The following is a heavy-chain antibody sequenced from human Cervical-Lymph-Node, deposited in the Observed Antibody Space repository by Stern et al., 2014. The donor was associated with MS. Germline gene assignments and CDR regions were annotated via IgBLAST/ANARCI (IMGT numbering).Heavy chain of an antibody. CDR2: IYPGDSDT. J-gene: IGHJ4*02. CDR3: ARRGLGYDGADH. D-gene: IGHD3-16*01. V-gene: IGHV5-51*03. Sequence: EVQLVESGAEVRKPGESLKISCKVSGYSFANFWIGWVRQVPGKGLEWMGIIYPGDSDTRSSPSFQGQVTLSADESISTAYLQWSSLKASDTGIYYCARRGLGYDGADHWGQGALVTVPS. CDR1: GYSFANFW.